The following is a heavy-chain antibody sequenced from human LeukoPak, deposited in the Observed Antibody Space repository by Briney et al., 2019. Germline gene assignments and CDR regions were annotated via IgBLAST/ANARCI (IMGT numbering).Heavy chain of an antibody. CDR1: GFTFSSYS. CDR3: AREGLYNYGYVYGY. CDR2: ISSSSSYI. D-gene: IGHD5-18*01. Sequence: GGSLRLSCAASGFTFSSYSMHWVRQAPGKGLEWVSSISSSSSYIYYADSMKGRFTISRDNAKNSLYLQMNSLRAEDTAVYFCAREGLYNYGYVYGYWGQGTLVTVSS. J-gene: IGHJ4*02. V-gene: IGHV3-21*01.